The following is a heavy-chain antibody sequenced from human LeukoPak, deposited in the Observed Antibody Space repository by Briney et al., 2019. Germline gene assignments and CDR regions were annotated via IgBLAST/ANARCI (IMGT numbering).Heavy chain of an antibody. J-gene: IGHJ5*02. Sequence: GESLKIFWKGSGYSFTSYWIGWGRQMPGKGLGGVGIIYPGDSDTRYSPSFQGQVTISADKSISTASLQWSRLKASDTAMYYCARHYYYGSGSLVRFDPWGQGTLVTVSS. CDR3: ARHYYYGSGSLVRFDP. CDR2: IYPGDSDT. D-gene: IGHD3-10*01. CDR1: GYSFTSYW. V-gene: IGHV5-51*01.